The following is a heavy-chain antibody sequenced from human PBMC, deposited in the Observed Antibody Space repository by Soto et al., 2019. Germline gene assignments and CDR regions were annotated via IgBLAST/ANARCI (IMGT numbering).Heavy chain of an antibody. J-gene: IGHJ6*02. V-gene: IGHV1-18*04. CDR1: GYTFTSYG. D-gene: IGHD6-6*01. CDR2: ISANNGNT. Sequence: QVQLVQSGAEVKKPGASVKVSCKASGYTFTSYGISWVRQAPGQGLEWMGWISANNGNTNYAQKLQGRVTMTTDTSTSTAYMELRSLRSDDTAVYYCARESSYSSSSGVGYYYYGMDVWGQGTTVTVSS. CDR3: ARESSYSSSSGVGYYYYGMDV.